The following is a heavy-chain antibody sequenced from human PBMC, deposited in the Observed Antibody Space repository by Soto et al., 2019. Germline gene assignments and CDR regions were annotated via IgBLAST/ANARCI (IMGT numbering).Heavy chain of an antibody. D-gene: IGHD3-10*01. CDR1: GFTVSSYD. CDR2: LGAGGDT. V-gene: IGHV3-13*01. CDR3: ARGTMVRGTLDPGISGPLDY. J-gene: IGHJ4*02. Sequence: EVQLVESGGGLVQPGGSLRLACAASGFTVSSYDMHWVRHVTGKGLEWVSTLGAGGDTYFPDSVKGRFTISRDHAKNSLYLQMNNLAAGDAAVYYCARGTMVRGTLDPGISGPLDYWGQGTLVAVSS.